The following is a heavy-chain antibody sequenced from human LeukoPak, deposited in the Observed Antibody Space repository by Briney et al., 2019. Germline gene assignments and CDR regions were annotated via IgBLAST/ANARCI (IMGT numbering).Heavy chain of an antibody. Sequence: SETLSLTCTVSGDSIRHNYWNWIRQPPGKGLEWIGFVTNTGSTYYNPSLKSRVTISVDTSKNQFSLKLSSVTAADTAVYYCAATVTTSLGRAFDIWGQGTMVTVSS. CDR3: AATVTTSLGRAFDI. CDR1: GDSIRHNY. D-gene: IGHD4-17*01. CDR2: VTNTGST. V-gene: IGHV4-59*12. J-gene: IGHJ3*02.